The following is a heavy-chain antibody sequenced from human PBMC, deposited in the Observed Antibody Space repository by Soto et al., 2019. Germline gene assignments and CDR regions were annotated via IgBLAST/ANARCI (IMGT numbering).Heavy chain of an antibody. J-gene: IGHJ4*02. Sequence: QVQLVESGGGVVQPGRSLRLSCAASGFTFSSYAMHWVRQAPGKGLEWVAVISYDGSNKYYADSVKGRFTISRDNSKNTLYLQMNSLRAEDTAVYYCASSDSIAAAGTLRYWGQGTLVTVSS. V-gene: IGHV3-30-3*01. CDR1: GFTFSSYA. D-gene: IGHD6-13*01. CDR2: ISYDGSNK. CDR3: ASSDSIAAAGTLRY.